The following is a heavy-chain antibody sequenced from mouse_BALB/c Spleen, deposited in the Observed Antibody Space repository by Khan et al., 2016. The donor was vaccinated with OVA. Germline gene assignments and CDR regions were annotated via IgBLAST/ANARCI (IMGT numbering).Heavy chain of an antibody. CDR2: INPTSGYT. Sequence: VQLQQSGAELAKPGASVKMSCKASGYTFTTYWMHWVKQRPGQGLAWIGYINPTSGYTDYNEKFKDRATLSADKSSSTAYMQLSSLTSEDSAVYYCTRERIDYWGQGTTLTVSS. CDR3: TRERIDY. J-gene: IGHJ2*01. V-gene: IGHV1-7*01. CDR1: GYTFTTYW.